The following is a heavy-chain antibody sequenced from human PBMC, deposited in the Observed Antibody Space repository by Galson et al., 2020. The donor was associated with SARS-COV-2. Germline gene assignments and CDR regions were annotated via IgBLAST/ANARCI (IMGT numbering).Heavy chain of an antibody. CDR3: AHRQGGVGLTGYPT. V-gene: IGHV2-5*02. CDR2: IYWDDDK. Sequence: KMSGPTLVKPTQTLTLTCTFSGFSLSTSGVGVGWIRQPPGKALEWLALIYWDDDKRYSPSLKSRLTITKDTSKNQVVLTMTNMDTVDTATYYWAHRQGGVGLTGYPTWGQGTLVTVSS. J-gene: IGHJ5*02. CDR1: GFSLSTSGVG. D-gene: IGHD3-9*01.